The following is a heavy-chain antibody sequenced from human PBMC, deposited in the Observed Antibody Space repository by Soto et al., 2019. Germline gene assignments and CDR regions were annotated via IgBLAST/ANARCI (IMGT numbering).Heavy chain of an antibody. CDR2: IYWDDDK. V-gene: IGHV2-5*02. D-gene: IGHD2-15*01. CDR1: GFSLSTSGVG. Sequence: QITLKESGPTLVKPTQTLTLTCTFSGFSLSTSGVGVGWIRQPPGKALEWLALIYWDDDKRYSSSLKSRITITKDTSKTQVVHTMTNMDPVDTATYYCAHRPSYCSGGSCYSGFDYWGQGTLVTVSS. J-gene: IGHJ4*02. CDR3: AHRPSYCSGGSCYSGFDY.